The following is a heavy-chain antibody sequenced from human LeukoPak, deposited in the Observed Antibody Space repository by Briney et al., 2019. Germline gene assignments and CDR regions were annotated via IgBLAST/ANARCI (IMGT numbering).Heavy chain of an antibody. V-gene: IGHV4-59*11. CDR3: AREGIVRTYDQ. J-gene: IGHJ4*02. Sequence: PSETLSLTCTVSGGSISSHYWGWIRQPPGKGLEWIGYIYYSGITHYNPSLKSRVTISLDTSKNQFSLRLSSVTAADTAVYYCAREGIVRTYDQWGQGTLVTVSS. CDR1: GGSISSHY. CDR2: IYYSGIT. D-gene: IGHD2/OR15-2a*01.